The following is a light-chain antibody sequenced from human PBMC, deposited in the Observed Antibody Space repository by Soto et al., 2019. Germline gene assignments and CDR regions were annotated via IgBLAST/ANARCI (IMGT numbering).Light chain of an antibody. V-gene: IGKV1-39*01. CDR3: QQTYGTLT. J-gene: IGKJ5*01. CDR2: AAS. Sequence: DIQVTQSPSSLSASVGDRVTITCRASQNINKYLNWYQHKPGKAPNLLIYAASTLQTGVSSRFSGSGSGTDFTLTISSLQPEDFATYYCQQTYGTLTFGQGTRLEIK. CDR1: QNINKY.